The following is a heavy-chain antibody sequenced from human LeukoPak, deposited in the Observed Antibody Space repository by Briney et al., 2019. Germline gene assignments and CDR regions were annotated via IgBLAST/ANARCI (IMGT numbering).Heavy chain of an antibody. D-gene: IGHD3-10*01. J-gene: IGHJ4*02. CDR3: ARDRPGTGDCDY. CDR2: ISSSSSYI. V-gene: IGHV3-21*01. CDR1: GFTFSSYS. Sequence: PGGSLRLSCAASGFTFSSYSMNWVRQAPGKGLEWVSSISSSSSYIYYADSVKGRFTISRDNAKNSLYLQMNSLRAEDTAVYYCARDRPGTGDCDYWGQGTLVTVSS.